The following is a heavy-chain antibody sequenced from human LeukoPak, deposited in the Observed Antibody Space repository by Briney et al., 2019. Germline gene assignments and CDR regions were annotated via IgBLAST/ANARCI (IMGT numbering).Heavy chain of an antibody. CDR1: GGSISSYY. Sequence: SETLSLTCTVSGGSISSYYWSRIRQPPGKGLEWIGYIYYSGSTNYNPSLKSRVTISVDTSKNQFSLKLSSVTAADTAVYYCARSGGGWQGGSWEYYFDYWGQGTLVTVSS. CDR2: IYYSGST. D-gene: IGHD2-15*01. CDR3: ARSGGGWQGGSWEYYFDY. V-gene: IGHV4-59*08. J-gene: IGHJ4*02.